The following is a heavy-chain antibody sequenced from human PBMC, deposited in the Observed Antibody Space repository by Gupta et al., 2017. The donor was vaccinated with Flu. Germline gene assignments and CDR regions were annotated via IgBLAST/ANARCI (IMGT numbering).Heavy chain of an antibody. J-gene: IGHJ4*02. D-gene: IGHD6-13*01. V-gene: IGHV3-30*18. CDR3: AKEIPPYSSSWYVGKYFDY. CDR1: GFTFSSYG. CDR2: ISYDGSNK. Sequence: QVQLVESGGGVVQPGRSLRLSCAASGFTFSSYGMHWVRQAPGKGLEWVAVISYDGSNKYYADSVKGRGTISRDNSKNTLYLQMKSRRAEETAVYYGAKEIPPYSSSWYVGKYFDYWGQGTLVTVSS.